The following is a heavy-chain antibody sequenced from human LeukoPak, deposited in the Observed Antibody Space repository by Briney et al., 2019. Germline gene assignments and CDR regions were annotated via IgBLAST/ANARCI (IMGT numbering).Heavy chain of an antibody. J-gene: IGHJ4*02. CDR3: GTYCGGDCYRDY. V-gene: IGHV1-58*02. Sequence: SVKVSCKASGFTFTSSAMQWVRQARGQRLEWIGWIVVGSGNTKYAQKFQERVTITRDMSTSTTYMELSSLRSEDTAVYYCGTYCGGDCYRDYWGQGTRVSVSS. D-gene: IGHD2-21*02. CDR1: GFTFTSSA. CDR2: IVVGSGNT.